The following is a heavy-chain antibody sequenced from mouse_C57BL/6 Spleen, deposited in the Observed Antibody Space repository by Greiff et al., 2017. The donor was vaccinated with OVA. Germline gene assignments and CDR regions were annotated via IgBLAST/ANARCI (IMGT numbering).Heavy chain of an antibody. CDR2: IYPGSGNT. D-gene: IGHD2-5*01. J-gene: IGHJ3*01. CDR3: ARECSNYGWFAY. Sequence: QVQLQQSGAELVRPGASVKLSCKASGYTFTDYYINWVKQRPGQGLEWIARIYPGSGNTYYNEKFKGKATLTAEKSSSTAYMQLSSLTSEDSAVYFCARECSNYGWFAYWGQGTLVTVSA. V-gene: IGHV1-76*01. CDR1: GYTFTDYY.